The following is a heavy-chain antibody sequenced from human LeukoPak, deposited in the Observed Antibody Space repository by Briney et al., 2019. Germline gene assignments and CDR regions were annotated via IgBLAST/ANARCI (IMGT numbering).Heavy chain of an antibody. D-gene: IGHD3-9*01. Sequence: GGSLRLSCAASGFTFSSYAMSWVRQAPGKGLEWVSAISGSGGSTYYADSVKGRFTISRDNSKNTLYLQMNSLRAEDTAVHYCAKDVLLRYFDWLLWTPGDYWGQGTLVTVSS. CDR2: ISGSGGST. CDR1: GFTFSSYA. J-gene: IGHJ4*02. V-gene: IGHV3-23*01. CDR3: AKDVLLRYFDWLLWTPGDY.